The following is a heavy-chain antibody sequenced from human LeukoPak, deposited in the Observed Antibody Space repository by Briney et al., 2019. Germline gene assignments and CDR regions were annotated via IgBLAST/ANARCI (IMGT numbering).Heavy chain of an antibody. CDR3: ARDLTYSGYDQVDY. D-gene: IGHD5-12*01. CDR2: INPNSGGT. Sequence: ASVKVSCKASGYTFTGYYMHWVRQAPGQGLGWMGRINPNSGGTNYAQKFQGRVTMTRDTSISTAYMELSRLRSDDTAVYYCARDLTYSGYDQVDYWGQGTLVTVSS. CDR1: GYTFTGYY. J-gene: IGHJ4*02. V-gene: IGHV1-2*06.